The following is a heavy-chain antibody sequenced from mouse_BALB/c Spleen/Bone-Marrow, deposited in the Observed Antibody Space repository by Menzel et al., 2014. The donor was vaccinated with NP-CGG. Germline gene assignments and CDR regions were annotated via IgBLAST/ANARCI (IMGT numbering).Heavy chain of an antibody. J-gene: IGHJ4*01. D-gene: IGHD1-1*01. CDR1: GYTFTDYA. Sequence: VKLVESGPELVRPGVSVKISCKGSGYTFTDYAMHWVKQSHAKSLEWIGVISTYSGNTNYNQKLKGKATMTVDKSSSTAYIDLVRFTYEDTAIYYCAICGNSYSAMDYLGQGASVTISS. CDR3: AICGNSYSAMDY. V-gene: IGHV1-67*01. CDR2: ISTYSGNT.